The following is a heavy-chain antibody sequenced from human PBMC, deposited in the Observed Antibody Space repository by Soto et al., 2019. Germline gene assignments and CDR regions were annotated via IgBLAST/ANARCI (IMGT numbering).Heavy chain of an antibody. Sequence: ASVKVSCKASGYTFTSYAMHWVRQAPGQRLEWMGWINAGNGNTKYSQKFQGRVTITRDMSTSTAYMELSSLRSEDTAVYYCAAQASTSSIDYWGQGTLVTVSS. CDR3: AAQASTSSIDY. J-gene: IGHJ4*02. D-gene: IGHD6-6*01. CDR1: GYTFTSYA. CDR2: INAGNGNT. V-gene: IGHV1-3*01.